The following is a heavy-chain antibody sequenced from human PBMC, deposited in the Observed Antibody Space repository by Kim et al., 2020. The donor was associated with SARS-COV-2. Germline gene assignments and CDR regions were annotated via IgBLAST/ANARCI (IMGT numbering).Heavy chain of an antibody. V-gene: IGHV1-18*01. CDR2: INTKKGDT. CDR1: GDTSSTSG. Sequence: ASVKVSYKTSGDTSSTSGFSWVRQAPGQGLEWMGWINTKKGDTNYVQKFQDRVTMTTDSSTTAAYMELRSLKSDDTAVYYCVRGTWGDVNDYWGQGTLVT. D-gene: IGHD3-16*01. J-gene: IGHJ4*02. CDR3: VRGTWGDVNDY.